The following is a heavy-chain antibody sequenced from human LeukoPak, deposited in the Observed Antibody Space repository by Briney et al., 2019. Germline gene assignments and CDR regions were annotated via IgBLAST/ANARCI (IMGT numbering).Heavy chain of an antibody. CDR2: ISGSGGTS. V-gene: IGHV3-23*01. D-gene: IGHD2-21*02. CDR1: GFTFTVYA. CDR3: ARGLTAISFIDY. Sequence: PGGSLRLSCAASGFTFTVYAMVWVRQAPGKGLEWVSVISGSGGTSYYADSVKGRFTFSRDNSKNTLDLQMNSLRDEDTALYYCARGLTAISFIDYWGRGTLVTVSS. J-gene: IGHJ4*02.